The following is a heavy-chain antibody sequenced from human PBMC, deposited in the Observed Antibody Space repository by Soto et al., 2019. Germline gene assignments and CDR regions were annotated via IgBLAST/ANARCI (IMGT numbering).Heavy chain of an antibody. CDR3: ATCDSRGYDQPAVY. V-gene: IGHV1-18*01. Sequence: QVQLVQSGAEVKKSGASVRVSCKTSGYTFTSYGITWVRQAPGQGLEWMGMISVYNGNTNYAQKFQGRVTMTRDTSTSTAYLELRNLGYVDTALYFCATCDSRGYDQPAVYWGQGTTVTVSS. D-gene: IGHD3-22*01. CDR2: ISVYNGNT. J-gene: IGHJ4*02. CDR1: GYTFTSYG.